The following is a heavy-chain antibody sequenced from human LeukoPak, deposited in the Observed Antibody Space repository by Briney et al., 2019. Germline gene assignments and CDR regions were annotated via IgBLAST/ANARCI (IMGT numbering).Heavy chain of an antibody. CDR1: GFTFGSYG. V-gene: IGHV3-33*01. CDR3: ARAMDVVATISPLDY. CDR2: IWYDGSNK. J-gene: IGHJ4*02. D-gene: IGHD5-12*01. Sequence: GRSLRLSCGASGFTFGSYGMHWVRQAPGKGLEWVALIWYDGSNKYYADSVKGRFTISRDNSKNTLYLQMNSPRVEDTSVYYCARAMDVVATISPLDYWGQGTLVTVSS.